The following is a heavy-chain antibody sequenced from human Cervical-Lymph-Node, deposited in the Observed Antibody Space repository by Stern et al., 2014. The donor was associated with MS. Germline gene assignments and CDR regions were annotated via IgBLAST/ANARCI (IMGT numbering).Heavy chain of an antibody. CDR1: GYTFGTFG. V-gene: IGHV1-18*01. D-gene: IGHD6-19*01. CDR3: ARLSGPSALQWPEH. CDR2: ISAYNGDT. Sequence: QVQLVESGAELKKPGASMTLSCKSSGYTFGTFGVSWVRQAPGQGLEWMGWISAYNGDTQFAPRIQDRIPMTTDTSTNTTYMELKNLRYDDTAVYYCARLSGPSALQWPEHWGQGTMVTVSS. J-gene: IGHJ3*01.